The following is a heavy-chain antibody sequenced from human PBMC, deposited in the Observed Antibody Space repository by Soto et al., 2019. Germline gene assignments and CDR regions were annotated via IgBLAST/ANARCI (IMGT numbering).Heavy chain of an antibody. Sequence: QVQLVESGGGLVKPGGSLRLSCAASGFTFSDYYMSWIRKAPGKGLEWVSYISSSGSTIYYADSVKGRFTISRDNAKNSLYLKMNSLRAEDTAVYYCARAERRGSYRHHDAFDIWGQGTMVTVSS. V-gene: IGHV3-11*01. CDR3: ARAERRGSYRHHDAFDI. J-gene: IGHJ3*02. D-gene: IGHD3-16*02. CDR2: ISSSGSTI. CDR1: GFTFSDYY.